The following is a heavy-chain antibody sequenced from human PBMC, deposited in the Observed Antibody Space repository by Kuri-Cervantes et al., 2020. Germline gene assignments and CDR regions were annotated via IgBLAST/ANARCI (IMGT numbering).Heavy chain of an antibody. J-gene: IGHJ4*02. CDR3: AREGPRHSSGWMEDFDY. V-gene: IGHV3-21*01. Sequence: GGSLRLSCAASGFTFSSYSMNWVRQAPGKGLEWVSSISSSSSYIYYADSVKGRFTISRDNAKNTLYLQMNSLRVEDTAVYYCAREGPRHSSGWMEDFDYWGQGTLVTVSS. CDR1: GFTFSSYS. CDR2: ISSSSSYI. D-gene: IGHD6-19*01.